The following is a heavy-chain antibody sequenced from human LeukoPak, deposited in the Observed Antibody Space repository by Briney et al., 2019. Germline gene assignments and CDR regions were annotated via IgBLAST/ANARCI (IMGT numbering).Heavy chain of an antibody. J-gene: IGHJ3*02. CDR2: IYHSGST. D-gene: IGHD3-9*01. Sequence: SETLSLTCAVSGGSISSGGYSWSWIRQPPGKGLEWIGCIYHSGSTYYNPSLKSRVTISVDRSKNQFSLKLSSVTAADTAVYYCARGSYYDILHAFDIWGQGTMVTVSS. CDR1: GGSISSGGYS. V-gene: IGHV4-30-2*01. CDR3: ARGSYYDILHAFDI.